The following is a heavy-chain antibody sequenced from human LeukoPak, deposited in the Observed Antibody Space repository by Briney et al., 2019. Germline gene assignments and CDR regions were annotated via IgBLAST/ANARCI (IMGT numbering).Heavy chain of an antibody. V-gene: IGHV4-34*01. CDR3: AREIVVVVAATDYYMDV. J-gene: IGHJ6*03. Sequence: SETLPLTCAVYGGSFSGYYWGWIRQPPGKGLEWIGSIYYSGSTYYNPSLKSRVSISVDTSKNQFSLKLSSVTAADTAVYYCAREIVVVVAATDYYMDVWGKGTTVTVSS. D-gene: IGHD2-15*01. CDR2: IYYSGST. CDR1: GGSFSGYY.